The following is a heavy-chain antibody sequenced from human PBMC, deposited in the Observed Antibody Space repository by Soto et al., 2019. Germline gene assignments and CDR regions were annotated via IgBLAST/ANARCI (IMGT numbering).Heavy chain of an antibody. CDR2: IKQDGSEK. CDR1: GFTFSSYW. J-gene: IGHJ6*02. Sequence: EVQLVESGGGLVQPGGSLRLSCAASGFTFSSYWMSWVRQAPVKGLEWVGNIKQDGSEKNYVDFMEGRFTISRDNAENSLYLQMNSLRAEGTAGYYCARIASAGRGWDVWGQGTTVVVSS. CDR3: ARIASAGRGWDV. V-gene: IGHV3-7*01. D-gene: IGHD6-13*01.